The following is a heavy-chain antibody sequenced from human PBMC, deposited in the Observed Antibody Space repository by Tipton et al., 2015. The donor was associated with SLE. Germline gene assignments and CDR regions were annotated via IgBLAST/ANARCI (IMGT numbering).Heavy chain of an antibody. CDR3: ARRSITIFGVVIPRLDI. Sequence: VQLVQSGAEVKKPGESLRISCKGSGYSFTSYWISWVRQMPGKGLEWMGRIDPSDSYTNYSPSFQGHVTISADKSISTAYLQWSSLKASDTAMYYCARRSITIFGVVIPRLDIWGQGTMVTVSS. CDR1: GYSFTSYW. CDR2: IDPSDSYT. D-gene: IGHD3-3*01. J-gene: IGHJ3*02. V-gene: IGHV5-10-1*01.